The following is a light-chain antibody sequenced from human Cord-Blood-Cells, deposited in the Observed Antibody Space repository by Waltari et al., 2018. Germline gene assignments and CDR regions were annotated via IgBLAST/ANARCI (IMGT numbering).Light chain of an antibody. J-gene: IGLJ2*01. Sequence: QSALTQPRSVSGSPGQSVTISCTGTSSDVGGYNYVSWYHQHPGKAPKLMIYDVSNRPSGVPDRFSGSKSGNTASLTISGLQAEDEADYYCCSYAGSYTLVFGGGTKLTVL. CDR1: SSDVGGYNY. CDR3: CSYAGSYTLV. V-gene: IGLV2-11*01. CDR2: DVS.